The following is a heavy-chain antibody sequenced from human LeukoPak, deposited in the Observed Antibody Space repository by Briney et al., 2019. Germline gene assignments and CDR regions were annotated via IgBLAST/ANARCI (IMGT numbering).Heavy chain of an antibody. CDR2: MSPNSGDT. V-gene: IGHV1-8*01. CDR1: GDTLTSHD. Sequence: ASVKASCKASGDTLTSHDIDWVRQATGQGLEWMGWMSPNSGDTGYAQEFQGRVTMTSDSSISTAYMELSSLRSEDTAIYYCVRTPPNWGFDYWGQGTLVTVSS. CDR3: VRTPPNWGFDY. D-gene: IGHD7-27*01. J-gene: IGHJ4*02.